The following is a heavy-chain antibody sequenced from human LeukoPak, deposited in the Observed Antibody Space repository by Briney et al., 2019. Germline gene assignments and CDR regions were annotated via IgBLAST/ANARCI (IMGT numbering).Heavy chain of an antibody. CDR3: ARDFSLVDWLLHKRGFDY. CDR2: IYYSGST. V-gene: IGHV4-39*07. Sequence: SETLSLTCTVSGGSISSSSYYWGWIRQPPGKGLEWIGSIYYSGSTYYNPSLKSRVTISVDTSKNQFSLKLSSVTAADTAVYYCARDFSLVDWLLHKRGFDYWGQGTLVTVSS. CDR1: GGSISSSSYY. D-gene: IGHD3-9*01. J-gene: IGHJ4*02.